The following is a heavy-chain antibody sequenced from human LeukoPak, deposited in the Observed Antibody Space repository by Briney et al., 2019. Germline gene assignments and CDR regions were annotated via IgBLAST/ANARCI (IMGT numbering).Heavy chain of an antibody. J-gene: IGHJ4*02. CDR3: ARHGAGYNGRFDY. V-gene: IGHV4-59*08. Sequence: PWETLSLICTVSGGSISSYYWSWIRQPPGEGLEWLGYIYYSGSTNYNPSLKSRVTISVDTSKNQFSLNLSAVTAADTAVYYCARHGAGYNGRFDYWGQGTLVTVSS. CDR2: IYYSGST. CDR1: GGSISSYY. D-gene: IGHD5-24*01.